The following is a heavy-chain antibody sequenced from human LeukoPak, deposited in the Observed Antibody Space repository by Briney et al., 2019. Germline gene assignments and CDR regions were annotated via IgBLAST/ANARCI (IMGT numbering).Heavy chain of an antibody. D-gene: IGHD2-15*01. V-gene: IGHV3-11*04. CDR2: ISSSGSTI. J-gene: IGHJ4*02. CDR3: ARELGYCSGGSCYGDY. Sequence: PGGSLRLSCAASGFTFSDYYMSWIRQAPGKGLEGVSYISSSGSTIYYADSMKGRFTISRENAKTSLYLQMNSLRAEDTAVYYCARELGYCSGGSCYGDYWGQGTLVTVSS. CDR1: GFTFSDYY.